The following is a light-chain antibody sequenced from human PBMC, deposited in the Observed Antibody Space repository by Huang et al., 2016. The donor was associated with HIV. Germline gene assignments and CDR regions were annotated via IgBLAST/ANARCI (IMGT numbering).Light chain of an antibody. Sequence: EVVMTQSPATLSVSPGERATLTCRASQSVGSDLAWYQHKPGQAPRLVISGASTRATGVPARFSGSGAGTEFTLTISRLQSEDFAVYYCQQYNTWPPMYTFGQGTKLEIK. CDR3: QQYNTWPPMYT. V-gene: IGKV3-15*01. CDR2: GAS. J-gene: IGKJ2*01. CDR1: QSVGSD.